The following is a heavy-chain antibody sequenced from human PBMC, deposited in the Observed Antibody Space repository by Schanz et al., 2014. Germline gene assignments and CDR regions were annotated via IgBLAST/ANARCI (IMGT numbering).Heavy chain of an antibody. CDR3: ASGEARVTSSGVVIVPMNV. CDR2: ISVYHGHT. D-gene: IGHD3-3*01. J-gene: IGHJ6*03. V-gene: IGHV1-3*01. CDR1: GYTFAGHA. Sequence: QVQLVQSGAEVKKPGASVKVSCQASGYTFAGHAVHWVRQAPGQGPEWVGWISVYHGHTNYAEKVHGRVTMTTDTSTSTAYMELSSLRSEDTAVFFCASGEARVTSSGVVIVPMNVWGKGTTVIVSS.